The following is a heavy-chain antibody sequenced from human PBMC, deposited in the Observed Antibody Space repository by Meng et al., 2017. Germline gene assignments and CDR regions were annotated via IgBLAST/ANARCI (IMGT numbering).Heavy chain of an antibody. CDR2: INPKSGDT. V-gene: IGHV1-2*06. CDR3: ARDEDISAAGKLFGDY. CDR1: GYNFPDYY. D-gene: IGHD6-25*01. J-gene: IGHJ4*02. Sequence: QPWAEAKRPGSSVTVSCEPPGYNFPDYYIHWGRRAPGQGLEWMVRINPKSGDTHYAQKFQARVTMTGDTSISTAYMELSGLRSDDTAMYYCARDEDISAAGKLFGDYWGQGTLVTVSS.